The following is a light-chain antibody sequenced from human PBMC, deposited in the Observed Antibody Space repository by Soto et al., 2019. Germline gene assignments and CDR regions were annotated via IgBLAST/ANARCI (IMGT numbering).Light chain of an antibody. CDR3: QVRRFLLRR. J-gene: IGKJ1*01. V-gene: IGKV3-11*01. CDR2: DVS. CDR1: QNIGNY. Sequence: SVVALSLQTEKRTTLSCRASQNIGNYLIWYQQQPGQAPRLLNYDVSNRATGIPARFSGSGSGTDFTLTISFLEPEDGTVYCRQVRRFLLRRSGQGTMAAI.